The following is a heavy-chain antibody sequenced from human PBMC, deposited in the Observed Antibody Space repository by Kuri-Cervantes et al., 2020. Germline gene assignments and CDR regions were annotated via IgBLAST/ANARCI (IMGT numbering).Heavy chain of an antibody. V-gene: IGHV1-2*04. D-gene: IGHD2-15*01. CDR2: INPNSGGT. Sequence: ASVKVSCKASGYTFTGYYMHWVRQAPGQGLEWMGWINPNSGGTNYAQKFQGWVTITRDTSASTAYMELSSLRSEDTAVYYCAGPSCDGSCYEDLDAFDIWGQGTMVTVSS. CDR1: GYTFTGYY. CDR3: AGPSCDGSCYEDLDAFDI. J-gene: IGHJ3*02.